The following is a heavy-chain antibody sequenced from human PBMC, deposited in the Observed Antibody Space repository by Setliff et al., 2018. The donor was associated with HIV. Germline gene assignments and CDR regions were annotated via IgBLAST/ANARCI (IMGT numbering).Heavy chain of an antibody. CDR2: IGTGGDT. J-gene: IGHJ6*02. D-gene: IGHD4-4*01. CDR1: GFAFSDYD. V-gene: IGHV3-13*01. CDR3: ARDDSNYRQHGMDV. Sequence: GSLRLSCATSGFAFSDYDFHWVRQVTGEGLEWVSAIGTGGDTYYADSVKGRFTISRDNAKNSLYLQMNSLRAEDTAVYYCARDDSNYRQHGMDVWGQGTTVTFSS.